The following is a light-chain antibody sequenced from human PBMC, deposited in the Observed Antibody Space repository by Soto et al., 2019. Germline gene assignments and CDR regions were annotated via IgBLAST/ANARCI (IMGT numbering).Light chain of an antibody. CDR1: QSISSW. Sequence: DIQMTQSPSTLSASVGDRVTITCRASQSISSWLAWYQQKPGKAPRLLIYDTSSLQSGVPPRFSGSGSGTDFTLTISSLQPEDFATYYCQQVNSFPITFGQGTRLEIK. CDR2: DTS. CDR3: QQVNSFPIT. V-gene: IGKV1-12*01. J-gene: IGKJ5*01.